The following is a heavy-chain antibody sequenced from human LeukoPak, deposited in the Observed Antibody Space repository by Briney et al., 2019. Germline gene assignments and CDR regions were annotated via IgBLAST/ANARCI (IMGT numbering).Heavy chain of an antibody. J-gene: IGHJ3*02. Sequence: QPGGSLRLSCAASGFTFSSYGMHWVRQAPGKGLEWVAFIRYDGSNKYYADSVKGRFTISRDNSKNTLYLQMNSLRAEDTAVYYCAKALTYCGGDCPPLDAFDIWGQGTMVTVSS. V-gene: IGHV3-30*02. D-gene: IGHD2-21*01. CDR2: IRYDGSNK. CDR3: AKALTYCGGDCPPLDAFDI. CDR1: GFTFSSYG.